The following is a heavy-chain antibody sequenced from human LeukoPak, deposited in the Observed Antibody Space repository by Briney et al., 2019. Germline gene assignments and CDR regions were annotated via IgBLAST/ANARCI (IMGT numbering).Heavy chain of an antibody. V-gene: IGHV4-30-4*01. CDR1: GGSISSGDYS. Sequence: PSQTLSLTCTVSGGSISSGDYSWSWIRQPPGKGLEWIGYIYYSGSTYYNPSLKSRVTISVDTSKNQFSLKLSSVTAADTAVYYCAREPPGGYDFWSGYYTRLNYYYGMDVWSQGTTVTVSS. D-gene: IGHD3-3*01. J-gene: IGHJ6*02. CDR2: IYYSGST. CDR3: AREPPGGYDFWSGYYTRLNYYYGMDV.